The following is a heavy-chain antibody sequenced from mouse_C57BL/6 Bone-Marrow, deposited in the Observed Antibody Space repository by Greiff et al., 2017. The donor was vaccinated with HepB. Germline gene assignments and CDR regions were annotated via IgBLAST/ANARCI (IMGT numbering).Heavy chain of an antibody. CDR1: GYTFTGYE. V-gene: IGHV1-15*01. CDR3: TRIYDGYYGGYYFDY. CDR2: IYPETGGT. J-gene: IGHJ2*01. D-gene: IGHD2-3*01. Sequence: VQLVESGAELVRPGASVTLSCKASGYTFTGYEMHWVKQTPVHGLEWIGAIYPETGGTAYNQKFKGKAILTADKSSSTAYMELRSLTSEDSAVYYCTRIYDGYYGGYYFDYWGQGTTLTVSS.